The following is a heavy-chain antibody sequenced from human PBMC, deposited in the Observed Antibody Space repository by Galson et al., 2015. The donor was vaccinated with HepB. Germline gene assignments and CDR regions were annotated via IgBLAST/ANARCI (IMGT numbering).Heavy chain of an antibody. Sequence: SVKVSCKASGCTFTNHGIGWVRQAPGHGFEWMAWISAYNTKTNYAQKFQDRVTMTTDTSTSTAYMELRNLKSDDTAVYYCARTMWSAVTSFDFWGQGTLVTVSS. V-gene: IGHV1-18*01. D-gene: IGHD4-17*01. CDR2: ISAYNTKT. CDR1: GCTFTNHG. CDR3: ARTMWSAVTSFDF. J-gene: IGHJ4*02.